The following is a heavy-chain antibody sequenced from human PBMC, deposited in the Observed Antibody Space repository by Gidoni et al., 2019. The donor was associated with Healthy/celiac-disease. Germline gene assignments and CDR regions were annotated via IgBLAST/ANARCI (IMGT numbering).Heavy chain of an antibody. Sequence: QVQLQESGPGLVKPSQTLSLTCTVSGGSISSGDYYWSWTRQPPGKGLEWIGYIYYSGSTYYNPSLKSRVTISVDTSKNQFSLKLSSVTAADTAVYYCAREDIVVVPAAIHYYYYYYMDVWGKGTTVTVSS. CDR2: IYYSGST. CDR3: AREDIVVVPAAIHYYYYYYMDV. CDR1: GGSISSGDYY. V-gene: IGHV4-30-4*01. D-gene: IGHD2-2*02. J-gene: IGHJ6*03.